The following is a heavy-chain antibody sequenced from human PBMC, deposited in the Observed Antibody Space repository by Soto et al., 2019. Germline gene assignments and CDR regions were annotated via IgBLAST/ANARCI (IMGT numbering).Heavy chain of an antibody. V-gene: IGHV4-34*01. CDR1: GGSFSGYY. Sequence: PSETLSLTCAVYGGSFSGYYWSWIRQPPGKGLEWIGEINHSGSTNYNPSLKSRVTISADTSKNQFSLRLSSVTAADTGVYYCARGYCSGGNCYRPGFDYWGQGTLVTVSS. J-gene: IGHJ4*02. D-gene: IGHD2-15*01. CDR3: ARGYCSGGNCYRPGFDY. CDR2: INHSGST.